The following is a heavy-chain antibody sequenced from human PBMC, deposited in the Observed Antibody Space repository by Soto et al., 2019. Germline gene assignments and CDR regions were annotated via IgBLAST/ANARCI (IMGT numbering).Heavy chain of an antibody. D-gene: IGHD3-22*01. CDR1: GGSIGSYF. J-gene: IGHJ2*01. CDR3: ERAPSGYSWDWYYDL. CDR2: IHSSWST. V-gene: IGHV4-59*12. Sequence: SSETLSLTCTVSGGSIGSYFWGWVRQPPGKGLEWIGHIHSSWSTYSKSSLKSRVTISIDTSKNQFSPKLSSVTAADTAVYYCERAPSGYSWDWYYDLWGRGTLVTVSS.